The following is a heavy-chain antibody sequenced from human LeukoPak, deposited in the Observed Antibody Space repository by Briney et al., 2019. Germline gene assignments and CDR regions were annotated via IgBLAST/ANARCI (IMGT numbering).Heavy chain of an antibody. CDR3: ARENRSTSCCFDY. D-gene: IGHD2-2*01. Sequence: GRSLRLSCAASGFTFSSYWMSWVRQAPGKGLEWVANIRQDGSEKYYVDSVKGQFTISRDNAKNSLYLQMTSLRAEDTAVYYCARENRSTSCCFDYWGQGTLVTVSS. CDR1: GFTFSSYW. J-gene: IGHJ4*02. CDR2: IRQDGSEK. V-gene: IGHV3-7*01.